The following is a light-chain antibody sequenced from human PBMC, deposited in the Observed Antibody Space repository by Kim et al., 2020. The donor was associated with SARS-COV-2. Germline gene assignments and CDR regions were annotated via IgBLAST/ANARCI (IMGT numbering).Light chain of an antibody. CDR3: QQCDTFST. J-gene: IGKJ1*01. Sequence: SASIGDRVTITCRASESISMLLTWYQQKLGGAPKLLIYAASSLESGVPSRYSGSGSGTEFTLTVSSLQPDDCATYYCQQCDTFSTFGQGTKVDIK. CDR2: AAS. CDR1: ESISML. V-gene: IGKV1-5*03.